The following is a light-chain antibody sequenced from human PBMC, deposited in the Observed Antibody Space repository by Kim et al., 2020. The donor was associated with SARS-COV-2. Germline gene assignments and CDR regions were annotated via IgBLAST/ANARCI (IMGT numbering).Light chain of an antibody. V-gene: IGKV1-33*01. Sequence: DIQMTQSPSSVSASVGDRVTITCQASQDISSYFNWYQQKPGKAPKVLIYDASTLQTGVPSRFSGRGSGTDFTFTISSLQPEDVATYYCQQHDSLPYTFGQGTKLEI. CDR1: QDISSY. CDR3: QQHDSLPYT. CDR2: DAS. J-gene: IGKJ2*01.